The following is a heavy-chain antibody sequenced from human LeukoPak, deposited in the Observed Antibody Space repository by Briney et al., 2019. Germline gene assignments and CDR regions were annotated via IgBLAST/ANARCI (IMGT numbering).Heavy chain of an antibody. Sequence: GRSLRLSCAASGLTFNTYWMHWVRPAPGKWLVWVSRINNDGSDMSYADSVKGRFTISRDNAKNTLYLQMNSLRVEDTAVYYCARVFHLIDHWGQGTLVTVSP. CDR3: ARVFHLIDH. CDR2: INNDGSDM. CDR1: GLTFNTYW. V-gene: IGHV3-74*01. J-gene: IGHJ4*02.